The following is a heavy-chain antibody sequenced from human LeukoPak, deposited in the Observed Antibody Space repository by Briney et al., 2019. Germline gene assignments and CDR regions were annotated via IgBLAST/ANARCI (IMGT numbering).Heavy chain of an antibody. D-gene: IGHD6-19*01. J-gene: IGHJ4*02. Sequence: ASVKVPCKACGGTFSSYAISWVRQAPGQGLEWMGGIIPIFGTANYAQKFQGRVKITTDESTSTAYMELSSLRSEDTAVYYCARGSSGWYDYWGQGTLVTVSS. CDR2: IIPIFGTA. CDR1: GGTFSSYA. V-gene: IGHV1-69*05. CDR3: ARGSSGWYDY.